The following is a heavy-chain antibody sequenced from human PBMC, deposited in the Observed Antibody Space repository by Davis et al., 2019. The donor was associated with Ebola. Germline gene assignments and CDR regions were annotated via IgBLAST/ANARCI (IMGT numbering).Heavy chain of an antibody. CDR3: AKDNWLDPVANWFDP. CDR1: GFTYNSHG. J-gene: IGHJ5*02. D-gene: IGHD1-1*01. V-gene: IGHV3-30*02. CDR2: ITNDGNNK. Sequence: GESLKISCAASGFTYNSHGMHWVRQAPGKGLEWVAYITNDGNNKYYEDSVKGRFSISRDNSKNTLYLQMNTLRPDDTAVYYCAKDNWLDPVANWFDPWGQGTLVTVSS.